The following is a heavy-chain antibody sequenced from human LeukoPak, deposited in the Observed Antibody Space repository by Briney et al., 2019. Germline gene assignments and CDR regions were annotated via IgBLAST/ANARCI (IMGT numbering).Heavy chain of an antibody. D-gene: IGHD3-10*01. Sequence: GGSLRLSCAASGFTFSSYAMHWVRQAPGKGLEWVAVISYDGSNKYYADSVKGRFTISRDNSKNTLYLQMNSLRAEDTAVYYCARDQERMVRGAFDYWGQGTLVTVSS. CDR1: GFTFSSYA. CDR3: ARDQERMVRGAFDY. V-gene: IGHV3-30-3*01. CDR2: ISYDGSNK. J-gene: IGHJ4*02.